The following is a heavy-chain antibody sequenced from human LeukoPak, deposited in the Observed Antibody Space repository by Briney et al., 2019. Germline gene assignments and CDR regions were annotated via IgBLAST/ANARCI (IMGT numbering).Heavy chain of an antibody. CDR2: INHSGST. J-gene: IGHJ5*02. D-gene: IGHD3-3*01. Sequence: SETLSLTCAVYGGSFSGYYWSWIRQPPAKGLEWIGEINHSGSTNYNPPLKSRVTISVDTSKNQFSLKLSSVTAADTAVYYCARTDFWSGYYSWFDPWGQGTLVTVSS. V-gene: IGHV4-34*01. CDR3: ARTDFWSGYYSWFDP. CDR1: GGSFSGYY.